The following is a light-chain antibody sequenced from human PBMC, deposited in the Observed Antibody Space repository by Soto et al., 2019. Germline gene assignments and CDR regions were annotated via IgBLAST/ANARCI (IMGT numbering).Light chain of an antibody. CDR2: AAS. CDR3: QQYANWPKT. CDR1: QSVSSY. V-gene: IGKV3-15*01. J-gene: IGKJ1*01. Sequence: TQSPGTLSLAPGERATLSCRASQSVSSYLALYQQKPGQAPRLLIYAASTRATGIPARFSGSGSETEFTLTISSLQSEDLAVYYCQQYANWPKTFGQGTKVDIK.